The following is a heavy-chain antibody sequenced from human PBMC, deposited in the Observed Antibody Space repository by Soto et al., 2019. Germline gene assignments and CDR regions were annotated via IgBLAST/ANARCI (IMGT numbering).Heavy chain of an antibody. CDR1: GYTFINYY. CDR3: ARGVDYYDSSGYPDY. V-gene: IGHV1-46*01. D-gene: IGHD3-22*01. Sequence: ASVKVSCKASGYTFINYYMHWVRQAPGQGLEWMGIINPSGGSTDYAQKFQGRVTMPRDTSTSTVYMELSSLRSEDTAVYYCARGVDYYDSSGYPDYWGQGTLVTVSS. J-gene: IGHJ4*02. CDR2: INPSGGST.